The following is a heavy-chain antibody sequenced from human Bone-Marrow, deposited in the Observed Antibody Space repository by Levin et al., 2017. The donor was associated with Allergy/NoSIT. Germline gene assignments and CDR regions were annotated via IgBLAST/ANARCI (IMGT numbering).Heavy chain of an antibody. D-gene: IGHD6-13*01. V-gene: IGHV1-8*01. CDR3: ARVMLGSSISADV. J-gene: IGHJ6*02. Sequence: GESLKISCKTSGYTFSSHDINWVRQATGQGLEWMGWMNINTGDTGYAQKIQGRVTMTRNLSTKTAYMELRSLRSEDTAVYYCARVMLGSSISADVWGQGTTVTVSS. CDR2: MNINTGDT. CDR1: GYTFSSHD.